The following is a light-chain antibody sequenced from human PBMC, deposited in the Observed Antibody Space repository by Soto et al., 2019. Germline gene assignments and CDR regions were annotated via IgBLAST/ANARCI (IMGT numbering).Light chain of an antibody. CDR2: DVS. Sequence: SALTLPGSVSGSPGQSITISCTGTSSDIGSYTLVSWYQQHAGKAPKLMIYDVSNRPSGVSNRFSGFKSGNTASLTISGLHAEDEADYYCSSYTTSSTYVFGTGTKVTVL. V-gene: IGLV2-14*02. CDR3: SSYTTSSTYV. CDR1: SSDIGSYTL. J-gene: IGLJ1*01.